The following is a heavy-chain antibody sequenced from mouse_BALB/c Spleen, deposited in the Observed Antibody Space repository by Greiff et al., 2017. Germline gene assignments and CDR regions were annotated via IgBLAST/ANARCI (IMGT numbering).Heavy chain of an antibody. CDR1: GYSFTSYW. V-gene: IGHV1-5*01. D-gene: IGHD2-4*01. J-gene: IGHJ4*01. CDR3: TGRRITSPMDY. CDR2: IYPGNSDT. Sequence: EVQLQQSGTVLARPGASVKMSCKASGYSFTSYWMHWVNQRPGQGLEWIGAIYPGNSDTSYNQKFKGKAKLTAVTSASTAYMELSSLTNEDSAVYYCTGRRITSPMDYWGQGTSVTVSS.